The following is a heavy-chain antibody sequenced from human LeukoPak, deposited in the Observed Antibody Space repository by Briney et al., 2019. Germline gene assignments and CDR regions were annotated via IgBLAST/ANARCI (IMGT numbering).Heavy chain of an antibody. V-gene: IGHV3-23*01. J-gene: IGHJ5*02. D-gene: IGHD6-19*01. CDR1: GFAFSSYA. CDR2: ITNSGHST. CDR3: ARDLGAVVGNWSDP. Sequence: GGSLRLSCAASGFAFSSYAMSWVRQAPGKGLEWVSSITNSGHSTYYADSMKGRFTISRDNSKNTLFLQMNSLRADGTAIYYCARDLGAVVGNWSDPWGQGTLVIVSS.